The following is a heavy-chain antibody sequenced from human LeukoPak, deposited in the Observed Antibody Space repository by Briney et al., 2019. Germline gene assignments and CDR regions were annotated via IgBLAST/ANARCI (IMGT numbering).Heavy chain of an antibody. D-gene: IGHD6-19*01. J-gene: IGHJ4*02. V-gene: IGHV4-39*07. CDR2: IYYSGST. CDR3: ARDVIAVAASFDY. Sequence: SETLSLTCTVSGGSISSSSYYWGWIRQPPGKGLEWIGSIYYSGSTYYNPSLKSRVTISVDTSKNQFSLKLSSVTAADTAVYYCARDVIAVAASFDYWGQGTLVTVSS. CDR1: GGSISSSSYY.